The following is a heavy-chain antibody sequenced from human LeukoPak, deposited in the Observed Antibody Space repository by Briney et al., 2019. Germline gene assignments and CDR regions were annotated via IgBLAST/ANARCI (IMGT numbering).Heavy chain of an antibody. CDR2: IYTSGST. Sequence: PSETLSLTCTVSDGSISSYYWSWSRQPAGKGLEWIGRIYTSGSTNYNPSLKSRVTISVDKSKNQFSLKLSSVTAADTAVYYCAGSGYSLDAFDIWGQGTMVTVSS. J-gene: IGHJ3*02. V-gene: IGHV4-4*07. CDR3: AGSGYSLDAFDI. D-gene: IGHD3-3*01. CDR1: DGSISSYY.